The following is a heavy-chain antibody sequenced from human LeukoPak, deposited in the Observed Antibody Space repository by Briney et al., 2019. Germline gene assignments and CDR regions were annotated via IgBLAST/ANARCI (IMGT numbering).Heavy chain of an antibody. D-gene: IGHD3-10*01. V-gene: IGHV4-38-2*01. CDR2: IYHSGST. J-gene: IGHJ5*02. Sequence: SETLSLTCAVSGYSISSGYYWGWIRQPPGKGLEWIGSIYHSGSTYYNPSLKSRVTISVDTSKNQFSLKLSSVTAADTAVYYCARGAVHYGSGSYAFVWFDPWGQGTLVTVSS. CDR1: GYSISSGYY. CDR3: ARGAVHYGSGSYAFVWFDP.